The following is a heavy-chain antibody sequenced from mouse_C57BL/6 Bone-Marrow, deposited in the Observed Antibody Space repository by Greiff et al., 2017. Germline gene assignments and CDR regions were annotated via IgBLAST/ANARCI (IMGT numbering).Heavy chain of an antibody. J-gene: IGHJ2*01. CDR1: GYTFTSYW. V-gene: IGHV1-50*01. Sequence: VQLQQPGAELVKPGASVKLSCKASGYTFTSYWMQWVKQRPGQGLEWIGEIDPSDSYTNYNQKFKGKATLTVDTSSSTSYMQLSSLTSEDSAVYYCARDGSSYFDSWGQGATLTVSS. D-gene: IGHD1-1*01. CDR2: IDPSDSYT. CDR3: ARDGSSYFDS.